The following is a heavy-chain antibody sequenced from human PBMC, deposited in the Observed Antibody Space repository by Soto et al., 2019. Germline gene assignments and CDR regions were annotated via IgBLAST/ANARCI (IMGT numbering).Heavy chain of an antibody. D-gene: IGHD6-6*01. V-gene: IGHV1-69*02. Sequence: SVKVSCKASGGTFSSYTISWVRQAPGQGLEWMGRIIPILGIANYAQKLQGRVTITGDKSASTAYMELSSLRSEDTAVYYCARVDPYSSSSFGYFDLWGRGTLVTVSS. CDR3: ARVDPYSSSSFGYFDL. CDR1: GGTFSSYT. CDR2: IIPILGIA. J-gene: IGHJ2*01.